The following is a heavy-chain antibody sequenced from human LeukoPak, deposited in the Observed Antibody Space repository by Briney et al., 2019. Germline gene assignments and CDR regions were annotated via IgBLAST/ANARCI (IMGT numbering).Heavy chain of an antibody. CDR1: GYTFTSYG. J-gene: IGHJ4*02. V-gene: IGHV1-18*01. CDR2: ISAYNGNT. D-gene: IGHD6-13*01. CDR3: ARDPGYSSSFSFDY. Sequence: ASVKVSCKASGYTFTSYGISWARQAPGQGLEWMGWISAYNGNTNYAQKLQGRVTMTTDTSTSTAYMELRSLRSDDTAVYYCARDPGYSSSFSFDYWGQGTLVTVSS.